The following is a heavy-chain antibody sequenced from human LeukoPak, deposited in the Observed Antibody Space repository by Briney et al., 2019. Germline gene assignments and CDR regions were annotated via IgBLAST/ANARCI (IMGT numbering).Heavy chain of an antibody. J-gene: IGHJ4*02. Sequence: PGGSLRLSCAASGFTVNTYEMNWVRQAPGKGLEWVSYISGDGRDIYYADSVRGRFTASRDDAMNSLHLQMDSLRVEDTAVYYCTRAEGLGPGAHFDQWGQGALVIVSS. CDR1: GFTVNTYE. CDR3: TRAEGLGPGAHFDQ. CDR2: ISGDGRDI. V-gene: IGHV3-48*03.